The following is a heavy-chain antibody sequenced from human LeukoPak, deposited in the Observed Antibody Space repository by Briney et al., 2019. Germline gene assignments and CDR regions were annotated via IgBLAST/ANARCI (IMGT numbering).Heavy chain of an antibody. Sequence: GGSLRLSCAASGFTFSSYSMNWVRQAPGKGLEWVSYISSSSSTIYYADSVKGRFTISRDNSKNTLYLQMDSLRAEDTAVYYCARDRAWNYFDYWGQGTLVTVSS. J-gene: IGHJ4*02. D-gene: IGHD3-3*01. V-gene: IGHV3-48*01. CDR2: ISSSSSTI. CDR3: ARDRAWNYFDY. CDR1: GFTFSSYS.